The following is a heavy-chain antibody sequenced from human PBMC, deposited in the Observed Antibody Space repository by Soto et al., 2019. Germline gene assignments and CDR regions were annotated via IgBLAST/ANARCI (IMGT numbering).Heavy chain of an antibody. Sequence: EVQLVETGGGLIQPGGSLRLSCAASGFTVSSNYMSWVRQAPGKGLEWVSVIYSGGSTYYADSVKGRFTISRDNYKNTLYLRMNSPRAEDTAVYYCARVRYTKFYYYYGMDVWGQGNTVTVSS. J-gene: IGHJ6*02. D-gene: IGHD4-4*01. CDR3: ARVRYTKFYYYYGMDV. CDR1: GFTVSSNY. V-gene: IGHV3-53*02. CDR2: IYSGGST.